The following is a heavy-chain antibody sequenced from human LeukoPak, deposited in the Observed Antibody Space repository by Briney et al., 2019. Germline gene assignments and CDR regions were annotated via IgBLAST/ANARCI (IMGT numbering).Heavy chain of an antibody. CDR1: GGSISSHY. V-gene: IGHV4-59*11. CDR3: ARDPNSSGWPSFDY. CDR2: ISYSGST. D-gene: IGHD6-19*01. Sequence: SETLSLTCTVSGGSISSHYWTWLRQSPGQRLERIGYISYSGSTNYNPSLKSRVTISVDTSKNQFSLKLSSVTAADTAVYFCARDPNSSGWPSFDYWGQGTLVTVSS. J-gene: IGHJ4*02.